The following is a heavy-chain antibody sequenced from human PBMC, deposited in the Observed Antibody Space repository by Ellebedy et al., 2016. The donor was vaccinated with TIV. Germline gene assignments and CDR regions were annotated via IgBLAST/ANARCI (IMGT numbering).Heavy chain of an antibody. CDR2: IIRVLDIA. Sequence: ASVKVSCKASGYTFTSYYMHWVRQAPGQGLEWMGGIIRVLDIANYAQKFQGRVTITADKSTSIAYMELSSLRSEDTAVYYCATGLDYGGKTSKGDYWGQGTLVTVSS. CDR1: GYTFTSYY. V-gene: IGHV1-69*10. CDR3: ATGLDYGGKTSKGDY. J-gene: IGHJ4*02. D-gene: IGHD4-23*01.